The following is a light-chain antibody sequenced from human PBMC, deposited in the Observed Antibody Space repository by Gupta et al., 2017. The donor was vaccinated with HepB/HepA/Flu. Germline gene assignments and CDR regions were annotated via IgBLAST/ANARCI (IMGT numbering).Light chain of an antibody. CDR3: QEYSGSSWT. CDR2: KAS. CDR1: QSISNW. V-gene: IGKV1-5*03. J-gene: IGKJ1*01. Sequence: DIQMTQSPSTLSASVGDRVTITCRASQSISNWLAWYQQKPGKAPNLLIYKASNLESGVPSRFSGSGSGTGFTLTISSMQTDDFATYYCQEYSGSSWTFGQGTXVEIK.